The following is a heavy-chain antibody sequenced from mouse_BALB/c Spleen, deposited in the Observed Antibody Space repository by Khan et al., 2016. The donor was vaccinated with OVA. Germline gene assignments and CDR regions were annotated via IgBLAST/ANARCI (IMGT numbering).Heavy chain of an antibody. Sequence: QVQLKESGPGLVAPSQSLSITCTVSGFSLTSYGVHWVRQPPGKGLEWLGVIWACGSTNCNSALMSRLIISKDNSKSQDFLKMNSLQTDDTTMYCCARIEDIWGQGTTLTVSS. CDR2: IWACGST. CDR1: GFSLTSYG. D-gene: IGHD1-3*01. CDR3: ARIEDI. J-gene: IGHJ2*01. V-gene: IGHV2-9*02.